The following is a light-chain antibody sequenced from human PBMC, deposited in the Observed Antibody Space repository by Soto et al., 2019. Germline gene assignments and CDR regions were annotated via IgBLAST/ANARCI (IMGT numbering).Light chain of an antibody. CDR3: QQYYTIPWT. J-gene: IGKJ1*01. V-gene: IGKV4-1*01. CDR1: QSVLDRSKRMKS. CDR2: WAS. Sequence: DIVLTQSPDSLVLSLGERATMNCKSSQSVLDRSKRMKSLAWYQQKPGQPPRLLIHWASTRESGVPDRFSGSGSGTDFTLTISSLQGEDVAVYYCQQYYTIPWTFGQGTKVEIK.